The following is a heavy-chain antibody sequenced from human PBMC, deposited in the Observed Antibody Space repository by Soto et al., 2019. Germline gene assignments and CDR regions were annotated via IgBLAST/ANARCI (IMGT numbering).Heavy chain of an antibody. D-gene: IGHD3-10*01. CDR3: AKLRSGSGY. Sequence: QVQLVESGGGVVQPGRSLRLSCAASGFTFSSYGMHWVRQAPGKGLEWVAVISYDGSNKYYADSVKGRFTISRDNSKNTLYLQMNSLRAEDTAVYYCAKLRSGSGYWCQGTLVTVSS. V-gene: IGHV3-30*18. CDR2: ISYDGSNK. CDR1: GFTFSSYG. J-gene: IGHJ4*02.